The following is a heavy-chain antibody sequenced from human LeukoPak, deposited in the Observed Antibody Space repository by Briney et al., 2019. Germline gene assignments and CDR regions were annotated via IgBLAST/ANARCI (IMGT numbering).Heavy chain of an antibody. CDR1: GFTFSSYG. CDR3: AKDGDYSGYFDY. Sequence: GGSLRLSCAASGFTFSSYGMHWVRQAPGQGLEWVAVISYDGSNKYYADSVKGRFTISRDNSKNTLYLQMNSLRAEDTAVYYCAKDGDYSGYFDYWGQGTLVTVSS. D-gene: IGHD4-17*01. V-gene: IGHV3-30*18. CDR2: ISYDGSNK. J-gene: IGHJ4*02.